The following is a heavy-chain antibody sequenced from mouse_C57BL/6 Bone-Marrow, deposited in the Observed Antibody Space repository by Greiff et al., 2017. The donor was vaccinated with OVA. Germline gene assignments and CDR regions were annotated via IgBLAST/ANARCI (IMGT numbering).Heavy chain of an antibody. CDR1: GYTFTSYG. CDR3: ARRLYYGSSYVGSAY. CDR2: IYPRSGNT. J-gene: IGHJ3*01. D-gene: IGHD1-1*01. V-gene: IGHV1-81*01. Sequence: QVQLQQSGAELARPGASVKLSCKASGYTFTSYGISWVKQRTGQGLEWIGEIYPRSGNTYYNEKFKGKATLTAEKSSSTAYMELRSLTSEDSAVYFCARRLYYGSSYVGSAYWGQGTLVTVSA.